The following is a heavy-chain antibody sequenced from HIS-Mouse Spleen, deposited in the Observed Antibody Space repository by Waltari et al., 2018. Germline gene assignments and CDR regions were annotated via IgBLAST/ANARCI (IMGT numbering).Heavy chain of an antibody. Sequence: QLQLQESGPGLVKPSETLSLTCPVSGGSSRSSSYYWGWIRQAPGKGLEWIGCIDYSGSTYYDPSLKSRVSITVDTAKNQFSLTLSSVTAADTAVYYCASRYSSPSQFGDWGQGTLVTVSS. D-gene: IGHD6-6*01. CDR1: GGSSRSSSYY. CDR3: ASRYSSPSQFGD. CDR2: IDYSGST. J-gene: IGHJ4*02. V-gene: IGHV4-39*07.